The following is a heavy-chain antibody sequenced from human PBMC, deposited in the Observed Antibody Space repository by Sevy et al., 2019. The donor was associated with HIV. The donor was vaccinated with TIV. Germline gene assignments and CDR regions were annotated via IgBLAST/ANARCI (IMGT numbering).Heavy chain of an antibody. Sequence: GGSLRLSCAASGFTFSSYAMHWVRQAPGKGLEWVAVISYDGSNKYYANSVKGRFTISRDNSKNTLYLQMNSLRAEDTAVYYCASPRGSGGRRYLDYWGQGTLVTVSS. CDR2: ISYDGSNK. D-gene: IGHD2-15*01. V-gene: IGHV3-30-3*01. CDR3: ASPRGSGGRRYLDY. J-gene: IGHJ4*02. CDR1: GFTFSSYA.